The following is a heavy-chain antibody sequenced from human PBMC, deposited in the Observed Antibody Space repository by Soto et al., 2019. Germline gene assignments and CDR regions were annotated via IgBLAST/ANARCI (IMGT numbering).Heavy chain of an antibody. CDR2: IYYSGST. Sequence: PSETLSLTCTVSGGSVSSGSYYWSWIRPPPGKGLEWIGYIYYSGSTNYNPSLKRRVTISEDTSKNQFSLKLTSVTAADMAVYYCARDSRGRQWLANYNWFDPWGQGTLVTVSS. V-gene: IGHV4-61*01. J-gene: IGHJ5*02. CDR1: GGSVSSGSYY. D-gene: IGHD6-19*01. CDR3: ARDSRGRQWLANYNWFDP.